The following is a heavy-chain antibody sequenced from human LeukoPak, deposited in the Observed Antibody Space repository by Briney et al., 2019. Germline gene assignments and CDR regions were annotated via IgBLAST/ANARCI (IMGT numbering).Heavy chain of an antibody. CDR3: ARGFTSGSSNLDY. CDR2: ISSSGSTI. V-gene: IGHV3-48*03. Sequence: GGSLRLSCAASGFTFSSYEMNGVGQAPGKGLEGVSYISSSGSTIYYADSVKGRFTISRDNAKNSLYLQMNSLRAEDTAVYYWARGFTSGSSNLDYWGQGTLVTVSS. D-gene: IGHD1-26*01. J-gene: IGHJ4*02. CDR1: GFTFSSYE.